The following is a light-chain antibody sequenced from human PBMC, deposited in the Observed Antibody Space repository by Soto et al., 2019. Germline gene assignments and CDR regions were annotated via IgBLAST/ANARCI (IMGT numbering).Light chain of an antibody. CDR2: RNH. CDR1: RSNIGTYS. CDR3: AAWDDSLRAVV. J-gene: IGLJ2*01. V-gene: IGLV1-44*01. Sequence: QLVLTQSPSASVTHGQRVTISCSGSRSNIGTYSVNWYQQLPGAAPTLLIFRNHQRPSRVPDRFSGSKSGTSASLAISGPQSEDGADYYCAAWDDSLRAVVFGGGTNLTVL.